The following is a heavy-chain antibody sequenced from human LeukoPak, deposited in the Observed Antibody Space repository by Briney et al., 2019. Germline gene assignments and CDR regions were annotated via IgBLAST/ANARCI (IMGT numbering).Heavy chain of an antibody. D-gene: IGHD5-24*01. CDR2: INQDGSEK. CDR3: ARERDGRFFDY. CDR1: GLIFRSNW. Sequence: PGGSLRLSCAVSGLIFRSNWMSWVRQAPGKGLEWVANINQDGSEKYFVDSVEGRFTISRDNAKNSLHLQMNTLRAEDTAVYYCARERDGRFFDYWGQGTLVTVSS. V-gene: IGHV3-7*01. J-gene: IGHJ4*02.